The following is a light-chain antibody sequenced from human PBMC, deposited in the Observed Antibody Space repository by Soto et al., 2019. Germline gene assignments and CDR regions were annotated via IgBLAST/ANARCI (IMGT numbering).Light chain of an antibody. J-gene: IGKJ5*01. CDR1: QSVNSNY. CDR3: HQRSNWPPDT. V-gene: IGKV3D-20*02. CDR2: GAS. Sequence: ETVLTQSPGTLSLSPGERATLSCRASQSVNSNYLAWYQQKPGQAPRLLIYGASSRATGIPDRFSGSGSGTDFTLTISSLEPEDFAVYYCHQRSNWPPDTFGQGTRLEIK.